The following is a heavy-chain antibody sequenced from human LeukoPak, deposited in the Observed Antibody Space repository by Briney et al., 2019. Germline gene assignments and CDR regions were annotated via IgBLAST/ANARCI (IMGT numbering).Heavy chain of an antibody. CDR2: FDPEDGET. CDR1: GYTLTELS. D-gene: IGHD1-26*01. V-gene: IGHV1-24*01. Sequence: ASVKVSCKVSGYTLTELSMHWVRQAPGKGLEWMGGFDPEDGETIYAQKFQGRVTMTEDTSTDTAYMELSSLRSEDTAVYYCATEGIVGATLGAFDIWGQGTMVTVSS. CDR3: ATEGIVGATLGAFDI. J-gene: IGHJ3*02.